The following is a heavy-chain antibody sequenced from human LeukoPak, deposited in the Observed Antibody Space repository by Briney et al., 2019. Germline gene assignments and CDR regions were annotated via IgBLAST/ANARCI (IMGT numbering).Heavy chain of an antibody. Sequence: GASVKVSCKASGYIFISYYIHWVRQAPGQGLEWMGVINPSDGSTNYAQKFQGRVTMTRDTSTRTIYMQPSSLRSEDTAVYYCARDVAREFDYWGQGALVTVSS. J-gene: IGHJ4*02. V-gene: IGHV1-46*01. CDR3: ARDVAREFDY. CDR1: GYIFISYY. CDR2: INPSDGST. D-gene: IGHD5-24*01.